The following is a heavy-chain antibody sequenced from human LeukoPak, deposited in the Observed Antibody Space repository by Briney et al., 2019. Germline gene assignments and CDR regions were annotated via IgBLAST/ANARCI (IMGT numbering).Heavy chain of an antibody. CDR2: ISAYNGNT. D-gene: IGHD2-2*02. CDR3: ARTDGYCSSTSCYTVFDI. V-gene: IGHV1-18*01. J-gene: IGHJ3*02. Sequence: ASVKVSCKTSGYTFSIYGITWVRQAPGQGLEWMGWISAYNGNTNYAQEYQGRVTMTTDTSTTTAYMDLRSLRSDDTAMYYCARTDGYCSSTSCYTVFDIWGQGTMVLVSS. CDR1: GYTFSIYG.